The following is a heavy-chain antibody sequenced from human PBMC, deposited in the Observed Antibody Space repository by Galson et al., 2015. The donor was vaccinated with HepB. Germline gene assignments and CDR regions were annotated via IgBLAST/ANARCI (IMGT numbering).Heavy chain of an antibody. V-gene: IGHV3-7*04. CDR1: GFTFSSYW. D-gene: IGHD3-10*01. J-gene: IGHJ4*02. Sequence: SLRLSCAASGFTFSSYWMSWVRQAPGKGLEWVANIKQDGNEKSYVDSVRGRFTISRDNARNSLYLQVNSLRAEDTAVYYCARGRGFGYWGQGTLVTVSS. CDR3: ARGRGFGY. CDR2: IKQDGNEK.